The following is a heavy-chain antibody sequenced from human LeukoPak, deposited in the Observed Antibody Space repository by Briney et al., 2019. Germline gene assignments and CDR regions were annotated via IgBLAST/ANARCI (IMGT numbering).Heavy chain of an antibody. Sequence: PSETLSLTCTVSGGSISSYYWSWIRQPPGKGLEWIGYIYYSGSTNYNPSLKSRVTISVDTSKNQFSLKLSSVTAADTAVYYCARVIITIFGVVHYYYYMDVWGKGTTVTVSS. D-gene: IGHD3-3*01. CDR2: IYYSGST. CDR3: ARVIITIFGVVHYYYYMDV. CDR1: GGSISSYY. V-gene: IGHV4-59*01. J-gene: IGHJ6*03.